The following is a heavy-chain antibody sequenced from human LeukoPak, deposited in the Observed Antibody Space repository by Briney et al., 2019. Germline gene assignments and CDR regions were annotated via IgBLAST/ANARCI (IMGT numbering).Heavy chain of an antibody. CDR1: GFSFINYG. CDR2: IKYDGSEN. V-gene: IGHV3-30*02. CDR3: AARRRDAYKYGAFDI. Sequence: GGSLRLSCAASGFSFINYGIHWVRQAPGKGLEWVTFIKYDGSENQYSDSVKGRSTISRDNSRNTLNLQMTGLRTEDTAVYYSAARRRDAYKYGAFDIWGQGTMVAVYS. J-gene: IGHJ3*02. D-gene: IGHD5-24*01.